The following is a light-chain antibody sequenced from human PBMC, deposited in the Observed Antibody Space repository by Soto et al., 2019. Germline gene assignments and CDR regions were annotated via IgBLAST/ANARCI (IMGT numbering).Light chain of an antibody. CDR2: RNN. CDR3: AAWDDSLNGVV. J-gene: IGLJ2*01. CDR1: SSNIGNDY. Sequence: QSVLTQPPSASGTPGQRVTISCSGSSSNIGNDYVHWYQQFPGTAPKLLIYRNNQRPSGVPDRFSGSKSGTSASLAISGLRSEDEADYYCAAWDDSLNGVVFGGGTKLTVL. V-gene: IGLV1-47*01.